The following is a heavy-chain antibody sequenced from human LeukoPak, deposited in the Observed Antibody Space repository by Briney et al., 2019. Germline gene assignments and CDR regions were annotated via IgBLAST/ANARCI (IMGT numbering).Heavy chain of an antibody. D-gene: IGHD3-10*01. Sequence: PSETLSLTCTVPGGSISSYYWSWIRQPPGKGLEWIGYIYYSGSTNYNPSLKSRVTISVDTSKNQFSLKLSSVTAADTAVYYCARGSYGSGSYYNVGPPPPDYWGQGTLVTVSS. CDR3: ARGSYGSGSYYNVGPPPPDY. CDR1: GGSISSYY. J-gene: IGHJ4*02. CDR2: IYYSGST. V-gene: IGHV4-59*01.